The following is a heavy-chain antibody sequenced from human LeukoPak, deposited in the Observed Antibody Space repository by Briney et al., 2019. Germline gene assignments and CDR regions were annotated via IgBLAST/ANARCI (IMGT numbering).Heavy chain of an antibody. CDR2: IYYSGST. V-gene: IGHV4-59*01. CDR3: AREDDSSGYYRY. J-gene: IGHJ4*02. CDR1: GGSISSYY. D-gene: IGHD3-22*01. Sequence: SETLSFTCTVSGGSISSYYWSWIRQPPGKGLEWIGYIYYSGSTNYNPSLKSRVTISVDTSKNQFSLKLSSVTAADTAVYYCAREDDSSGYYRYWGQGTLVTVSS.